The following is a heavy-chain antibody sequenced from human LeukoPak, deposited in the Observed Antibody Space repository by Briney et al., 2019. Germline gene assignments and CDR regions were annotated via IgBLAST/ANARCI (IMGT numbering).Heavy chain of an antibody. V-gene: IGHV3-7*01. CDR3: ARGGSAWYRLDY. J-gene: IGHJ4*02. D-gene: IGHD6-19*01. Sequence: GGSLRLSCAASGFTFSSYWMSWVRQAPGKGLEWVAKIKQDGSDKYYVDSVKGRFTISRDNAKNSLYLQMNSLRAEDTAVYYCARGGSAWYRLDYWGQGTLVTVSS. CDR2: IKQDGSDK. CDR1: GFTFSSYW.